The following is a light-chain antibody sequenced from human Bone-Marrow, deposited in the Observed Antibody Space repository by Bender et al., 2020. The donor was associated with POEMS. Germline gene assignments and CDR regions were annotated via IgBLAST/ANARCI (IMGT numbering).Light chain of an antibody. CDR1: KLGEEY. V-gene: IGLV3-1*01. CDR2: QDT. J-gene: IGLJ2*01. Sequence: SYELTQPPSVSVSPGQTATITCSGEKLGEEYACWYQQKPGQSPVVVIYQDTKRPSGIPERFSGSTSGNTASLTISGTQSLDEADYYCQAWDDSIPLFGGGTKLTVL. CDR3: QAWDDSIPL.